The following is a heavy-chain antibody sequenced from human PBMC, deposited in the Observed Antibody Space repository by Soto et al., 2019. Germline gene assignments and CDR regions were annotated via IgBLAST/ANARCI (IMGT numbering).Heavy chain of an antibody. CDR3: ARSMFRGPLSTTNWFDP. Sequence: QIQLVQSGAEVKKPGASVRVSCKASGYTFVSYGITWVRQAPGQGLEWMAWISAYSGNTNYAQNLQDRVTMTTDTSTNTAYMEVRSLRSDDTAVYYCARSMFRGPLSTTNWFDPWGQGTLVTVSS. V-gene: IGHV1-18*01. CDR1: GYTFVSYG. CDR2: ISAYSGNT. D-gene: IGHD3-10*01. J-gene: IGHJ5*02.